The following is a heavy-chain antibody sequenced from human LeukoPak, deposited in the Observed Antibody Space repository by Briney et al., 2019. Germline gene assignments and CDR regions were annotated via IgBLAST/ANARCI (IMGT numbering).Heavy chain of an antibody. D-gene: IGHD3-10*01. CDR2: ISSSGSTI. CDR1: GFTFSSYS. Sequence: GSLRLSCAASGFTFSSYSMNWVRQAPGKGLEWVSYISSSGSTIYYADSVKGRFTIPRDNAKNSLYLQMNSLRDEDTAVYFCARDSFYYGSGSHNYFDYWGQGTLVTVSS. CDR3: ARDSFYYGSGSHNYFDY. J-gene: IGHJ4*02. V-gene: IGHV3-48*02.